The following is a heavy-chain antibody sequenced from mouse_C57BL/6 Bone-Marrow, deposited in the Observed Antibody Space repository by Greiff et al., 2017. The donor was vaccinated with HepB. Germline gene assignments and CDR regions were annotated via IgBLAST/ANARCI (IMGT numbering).Heavy chain of an antibody. D-gene: IGHD1-1*01. V-gene: IGHV8-8*01. J-gene: IGHJ2*01. Sequence: QVTLKVCGPGILQPSQTLSLTCSFSGFSLSTFGMGVGWIRQPSGKGLEWLAHIWWDDDKYYNPALKSRLTISKDTSKNQVFLKIANVDTADTATYYWARIGPLYYGSSFYYFDYWGQGTTLTVSS. CDR1: GFSLSTFGMG. CDR2: IWWDDDK. CDR3: ARIGPLYYGSSFYYFDY.